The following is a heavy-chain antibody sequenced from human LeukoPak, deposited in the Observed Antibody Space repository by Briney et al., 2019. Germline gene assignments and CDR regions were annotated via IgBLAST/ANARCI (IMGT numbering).Heavy chain of an antibody. CDR2: FYHGGST. V-gene: IGHV3-53*01. D-gene: IGHD3/OR15-3a*01. CDR3: ARGLYNFGPGVIDY. CDR1: GFTVSSNY. Sequence: PGGSLRLSCAASGFTVSSNYMSWVRQGPGKGLEWVSIFYHGGSTYYADSVKGRFTISRDNSKNTLYLQMNSLRAEDAAVYYCARGLYNFGPGVIDYWGQGTLVTVSS. J-gene: IGHJ4*02.